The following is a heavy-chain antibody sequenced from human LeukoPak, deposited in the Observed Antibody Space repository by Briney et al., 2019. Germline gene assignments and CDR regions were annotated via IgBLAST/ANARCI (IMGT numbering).Heavy chain of an antibody. CDR1: GFTFRSYA. CDR2: ISGSAGSGGST. Sequence: PGGSLRLSCAASGFTFRSYAMNCVRQAPGKGLEWVSLISGSAGSGGSTYYADSVKGRFTISRDNSKNTVYVQVDSLRADDTAVYYCARNIHGSSSWRFDYWGQGTLVTVSS. J-gene: IGHJ4*02. CDR3: ARNIHGSSSWRFDY. D-gene: IGHD6-6*01. V-gene: IGHV3-23*01.